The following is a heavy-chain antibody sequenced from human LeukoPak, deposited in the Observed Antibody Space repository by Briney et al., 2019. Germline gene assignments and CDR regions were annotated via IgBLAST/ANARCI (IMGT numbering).Heavy chain of an antibody. V-gene: IGHV3-7*01. CDR2: MKEDGSEK. CDR3: ARPAYPRHDSSGYYLE. D-gene: IGHD3-22*01. J-gene: IGHJ4*02. CDR1: RFTFSSYW. Sequence: GGSLRLSCAASRFTFSSYWMSWVRQAPGKGLEWVANMKEDGSEKYYMDSVKGRFTISRDNAKNSLYLQMNSLRAEDTAVYYCARPAYPRHDSSGYYLEWGQGTLVTVSS.